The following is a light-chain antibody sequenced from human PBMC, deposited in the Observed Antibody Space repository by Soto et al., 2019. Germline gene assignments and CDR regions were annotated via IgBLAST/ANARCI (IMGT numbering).Light chain of an antibody. V-gene: IGKV3-20*01. J-gene: IGKJ1*01. CDR2: DAS. CDR1: QSVGSS. Sequence: EIVLTQSPGTLSLSPGERATLSCRASQSVGSSLSWYQQKPGQAPRLLIYDASSRPTGIPVRFSGSGSGTDFTLTISRLEPEDFAVYYCQQYGSSPWTFGLGTKVEIK. CDR3: QQYGSSPWT.